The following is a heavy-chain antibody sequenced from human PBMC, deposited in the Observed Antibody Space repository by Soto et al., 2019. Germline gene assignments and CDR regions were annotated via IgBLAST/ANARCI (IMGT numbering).Heavy chain of an antibody. J-gene: IGHJ4*02. CDR1: GDSISTADYY. V-gene: IGHV4-30-4*01. CDR3: ARGIYSTSSFFDS. CDR2: IYYSGNT. D-gene: IGHD6-6*01. Sequence: QVQLQESGPGLVKPSQTLSLTCTVSGDSISTADYYWNRIRQPPGKGLEWIGYIYYSGNTYYIPSLKSRVTISVDTSKNQISLKLNSVTAADTAVYYCARGIYSTSSFFDSWGQGTLVTVSS.